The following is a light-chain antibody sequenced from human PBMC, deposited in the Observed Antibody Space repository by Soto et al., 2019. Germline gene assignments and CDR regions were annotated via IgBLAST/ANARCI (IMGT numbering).Light chain of an antibody. CDR3: SSDSRSSFYV. V-gene: IGLV2-14*01. CDR1: SRDVGGYIY. Sequence: QSVLTQPASVSGSPGQSITISCTGTSRDVGGYIYVSWYQQHSGKAPKLMIYEASDRPSRDSTRFPGSMSANTTSLTYCGQQAEDEADYYCSSDSRSSFYVFGTGTKVTVL. CDR2: EAS. J-gene: IGLJ1*01.